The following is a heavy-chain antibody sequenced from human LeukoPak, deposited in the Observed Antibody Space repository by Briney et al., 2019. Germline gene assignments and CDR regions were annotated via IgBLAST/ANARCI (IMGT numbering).Heavy chain of an antibody. J-gene: IGHJ4*02. CDR3: ARDRTTGASRVFLVQ. CDR2: MSSGSRYI. D-gene: IGHD1-14*01. V-gene: IGHV3-21*01. CDR1: GFTFSSYS. Sequence: GGSLRLSCAASGFTFSSYSMTWGRQAPGEGLEWVSSMSSGSRYIYYADSVRGRFTISRDNAKNSLYLLMNSLRAEDTAVYYCARDRTTGASRVFLVQWGQGTLVTVSS.